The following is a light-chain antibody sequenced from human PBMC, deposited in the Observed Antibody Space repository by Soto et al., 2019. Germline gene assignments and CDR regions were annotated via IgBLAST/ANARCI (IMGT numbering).Light chain of an antibody. CDR1: QTISNY. CDR2: AAS. Sequence: DIQMTQSPSSLSASVGDGVTITCRASQTISNYLAWYRQKPGKAPELLIYAASRLQSGVPSRFSGTKSGTDFTLTISSLQPEDSATYYCQQSYSRVTFGQGTKVDIK. V-gene: IGKV1-39*01. J-gene: IGKJ1*01. CDR3: QQSYSRVT.